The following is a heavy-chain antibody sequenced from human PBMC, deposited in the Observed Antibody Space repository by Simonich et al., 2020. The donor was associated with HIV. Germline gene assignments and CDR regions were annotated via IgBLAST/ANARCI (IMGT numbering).Heavy chain of an antibody. D-gene: IGHD4-4*01. Sequence: VQLVESGGGLVLPGGSLRLSCAASGFTFSSYAMHWVRQVPGKGLEWVAVISYDGSNKYYADSVKGRFTISRDNSKNTLYLQMSSLRAEDTAVYYCARDGYSNYYYYFYMDVWGKGTTVTVSS. J-gene: IGHJ6*03. CDR2: ISYDGSNK. V-gene: IGHV3-30*07. CDR1: GFTFSSYA. CDR3: ARDGYSNYYYYFYMDV.